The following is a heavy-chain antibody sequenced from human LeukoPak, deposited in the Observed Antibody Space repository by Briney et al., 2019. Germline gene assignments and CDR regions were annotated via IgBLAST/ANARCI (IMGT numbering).Heavy chain of an antibody. V-gene: IGHV4-59*08. J-gene: IGHJ5*02. Sequence: SETLSLTCTVSGGSLSSYYWSWIRQPPGKGLEWIGYIYYSGSTNYNPSLTSRVTISVDTSKNQFSLKLSSVTAADTAVYYCARHSSSWYAGWFDPWGQGTLVTVSS. CDR2: IYYSGST. CDR1: GGSLSSYY. CDR3: ARHSSSWYAGWFDP. D-gene: IGHD6-13*01.